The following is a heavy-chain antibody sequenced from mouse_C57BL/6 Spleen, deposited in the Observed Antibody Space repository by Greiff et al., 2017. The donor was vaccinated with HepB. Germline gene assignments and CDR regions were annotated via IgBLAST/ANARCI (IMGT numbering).Heavy chain of an antibody. CDR2: INPSSGYT. CDR3: ARGPGFITTVVADYYAMDY. CDR1: GYTFTSYW. J-gene: IGHJ4*01. Sequence: QVQLKESGAELAKPGASVKLSCKASGYTFTSYWMHWVKQRPGQGLEWIGYINPSSGYTKYNQKFKDKATLTADKSSSTAYMQLSSLTYEDSAVYYCARGPGFITTVVADYYAMDYWGQGTSVTVSS. D-gene: IGHD1-1*01. V-gene: IGHV1-7*01.